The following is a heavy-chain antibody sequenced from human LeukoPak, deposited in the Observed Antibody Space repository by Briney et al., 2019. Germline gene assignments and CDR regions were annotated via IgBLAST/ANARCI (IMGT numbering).Heavy chain of an antibody. Sequence: GGSLRLSCAASGFTVSSNYMSWVRQAPGKGLEWVSVIYSGGSTYYADSVKGRFTISRDNSKNTLYLQMNSLRAEDTAVYYCATRGGYSSGWYLYFDYWGQGTLVTASS. CDR2: IYSGGST. CDR1: GFTVSSNY. J-gene: IGHJ4*02. V-gene: IGHV3-53*01. D-gene: IGHD6-19*01. CDR3: ATRGGYSSGWYLYFDY.